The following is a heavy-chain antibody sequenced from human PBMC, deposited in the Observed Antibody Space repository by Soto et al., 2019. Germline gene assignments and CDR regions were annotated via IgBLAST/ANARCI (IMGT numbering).Heavy chain of an antibody. CDR1: GGSISSGGYS. V-gene: IGHV4-30-2*01. D-gene: IGHD3-3*02. Sequence: PSETLSLTCTVSGGSISSGGYSWSWIRQPPGKGLEWIGYIYHSGSTYYNPSLKSRVTISVDRSKNQFSLKLSSVTAADTAVYYCARGRPFFPWCQGTLVTVSS. J-gene: IGHJ5*02. CDR2: IYHSGST. CDR3: ARGRPFFP.